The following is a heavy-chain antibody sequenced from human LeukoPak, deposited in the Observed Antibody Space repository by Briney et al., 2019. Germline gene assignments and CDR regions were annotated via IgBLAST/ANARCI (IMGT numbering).Heavy chain of an antibody. J-gene: IGHJ6*02. CDR3: ARAELRYFDWLAHYYYGMDV. V-gene: IGHV1-69*04. D-gene: IGHD3-9*01. CDR2: IIPILGIA. CDR1: VGTFSSYA. Sequence: SVKVSGKASVGTFSSYAISWVRQAPGQGLEWMGRIIPILGIANYAQKFQGRVTITADKSTSTAYMELSSLRSEDTAVYYCARAELRYFDWLAHYYYGMDVWGQGTTVTVSS.